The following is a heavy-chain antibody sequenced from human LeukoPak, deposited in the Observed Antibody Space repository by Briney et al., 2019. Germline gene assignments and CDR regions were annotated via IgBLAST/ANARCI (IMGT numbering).Heavy chain of an antibody. V-gene: IGHV2-5*01. CDR2: IYWNDDK. Sequence: SGPTLVNPTQTLTLTCTFSGFSLSASGVGVGWIRQPPGKALEWLALIYWNDDKRYSPSLKSRLTITKDISKNQVVLTMTNMDPVDTATYYCAHSGRVKYYYDSNGYYPFDYWAQGTLVTVSS. CDR3: AHSGRVKYYYDSNGYYPFDY. D-gene: IGHD3-22*01. CDR1: GFSLSASGVG. J-gene: IGHJ4*02.